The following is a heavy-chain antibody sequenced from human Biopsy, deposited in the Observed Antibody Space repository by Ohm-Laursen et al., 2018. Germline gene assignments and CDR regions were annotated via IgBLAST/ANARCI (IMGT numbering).Heavy chain of an antibody. CDR1: GDSVTKYY. Sequence: SDTLSLTCTVSGDSVTKYYWSWIRQPPGKGLEWIGHIYYSVMTNYNPSLQSRVSISVDTSRNQVSLTLSSVTAADTAVYYCARDSGILNYGNFKYYHYYGMDVWAREPWSPSP. J-gene: IGHJ6*02. CDR2: IYYSVMT. D-gene: IGHD4-11*01. CDR3: ARDSGILNYGNFKYYHYYGMDV. V-gene: IGHV4-59*02.